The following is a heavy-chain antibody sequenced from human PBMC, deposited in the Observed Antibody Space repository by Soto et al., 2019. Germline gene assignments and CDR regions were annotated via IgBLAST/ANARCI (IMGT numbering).Heavy chain of an antibody. V-gene: IGHV3-13*05. J-gene: IGHJ6*02. CDR2: IGAAGDP. CDR3: ARAYPGRLPRRADYYYALDV. CDR1: GFSFSDYD. D-gene: IGHD2-15*01. Sequence: GGSLRLSCTASGFSFSDYDMHWVRQAPGKGLEWVSTIGAAGDPYYTGSVKHRFTISRENARNSMFLQMNSVTVGDTAVYYCARAYPGRLPRRADYYYALDVWGQGIMVTVSS.